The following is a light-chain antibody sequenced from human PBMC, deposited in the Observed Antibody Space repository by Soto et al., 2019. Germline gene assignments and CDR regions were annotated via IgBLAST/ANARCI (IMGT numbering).Light chain of an antibody. J-gene: IGKJ4*01. Sequence: EIVLTQSPATLSLSPGERATLSCRASQSVSSYLAWYQQKPGQAPRLLIYDASSRATGIPARFSGSGSGTDFTLTISSLEPEDFAVYYCQQRSTPLTFGGGTTVEIK. CDR3: QQRSTPLT. CDR1: QSVSSY. CDR2: DAS. V-gene: IGKV3-11*01.